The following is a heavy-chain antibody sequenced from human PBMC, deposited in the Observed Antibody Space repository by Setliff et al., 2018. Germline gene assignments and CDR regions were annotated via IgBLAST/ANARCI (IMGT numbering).Heavy chain of an antibody. CDR3: ARAEVPDYWYFDL. V-gene: IGHV3-23*01. J-gene: IGHJ2*01. Sequence: GGSLRLSCAGSGFAFSSYAMSWVRQAPGKGLEWVSALSGSGGDTYYADSVKGRFTISRDNSKNTLYLQTNSLRAEDTAVYYCARAEVPDYWYFDLWGRGTLVTVSS. CDR1: GFAFSSYA. CDR2: LSGSGGDT.